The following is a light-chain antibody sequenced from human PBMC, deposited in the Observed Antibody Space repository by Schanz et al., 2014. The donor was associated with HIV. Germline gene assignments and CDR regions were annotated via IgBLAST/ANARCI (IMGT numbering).Light chain of an antibody. CDR1: QTVSSN. V-gene: IGKV3-11*01. CDR3: QQRSNWPLLT. J-gene: IGKJ4*01. CDR2: DAS. Sequence: EIVLTQSPATLSVSPGQRATLSCRASQTVSSNLAWYQQKPGQAPRLLIYDASNRATGIPARFGGSGSGTDFTLTISSLEPEDFAVYYCQQRSNWPLLTFGGGTKVEIK.